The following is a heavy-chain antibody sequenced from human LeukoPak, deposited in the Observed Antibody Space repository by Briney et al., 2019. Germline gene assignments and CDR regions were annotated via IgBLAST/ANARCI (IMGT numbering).Heavy chain of an antibody. D-gene: IGHD6-6*01. CDR1: GFTVCSNY. CDR3: ARVQLVDYYYYSYMDV. CDR2: ISSSSGYI. J-gene: IGHJ6*03. V-gene: IGHV3-21*01. Sequence: GGSLRLSCAASGFTVCSNYMHWVRPAPGRGLEWVSSISSSSGYIYSADSMKGRFTISRDNAKNSLYLQMNSLRAEDTAVYYCARVQLVDYYYYSYMDVWGKGTTVTVSS.